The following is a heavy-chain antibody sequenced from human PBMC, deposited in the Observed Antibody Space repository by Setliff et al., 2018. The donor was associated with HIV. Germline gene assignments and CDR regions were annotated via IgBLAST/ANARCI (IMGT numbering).Heavy chain of an antibody. CDR1: GGSITPYY. D-gene: IGHD2-15*01. CDR2: IYYSGRV. Sequence: PSETLSFTCTVSGGSITPYYWSWIRQSPGKGLEWIGYIYYSGRVNYNPSLKSRLTISVDTSKKQLSLKLSSVTAADTAVYYCARDCSAGSCYSLGAFDIWGQGAMVTVSS. CDR3: ARDCSAGSCYSLGAFDI. V-gene: IGHV4-59*01. J-gene: IGHJ3*02.